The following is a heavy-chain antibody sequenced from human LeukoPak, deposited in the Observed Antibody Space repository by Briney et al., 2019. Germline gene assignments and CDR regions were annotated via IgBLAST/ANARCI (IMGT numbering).Heavy chain of an antibody. CDR3: ARDMTATISWFDP. CDR1: GYTFTSYG. V-gene: IGHV1-18*01. D-gene: IGHD5-24*01. Sequence: GASVKASCKASGYTFTSYGISWVRRAPGQGLEWMGWISAYNGNTNYAKKLQGRVTMTTDTSTSTAYMELRSLRSDDTAVYYCARDMTATISWFDPWGQGTLVTVSS. CDR2: ISAYNGNT. J-gene: IGHJ5*02.